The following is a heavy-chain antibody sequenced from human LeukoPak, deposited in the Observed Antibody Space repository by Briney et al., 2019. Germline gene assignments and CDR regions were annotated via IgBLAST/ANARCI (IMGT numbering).Heavy chain of an antibody. CDR2: IIPIFGTA. CDR3: ASGGIAAAGTFDY. D-gene: IGHD6-13*01. CDR1: GGTSSSYA. V-gene: IGHV1-69*13. J-gene: IGHJ4*02. Sequence: GASVKVSCKASGGTSSSYAISWVRQAPGQGLEWMGGIIPIFGTANYAQKFQGRVTITADESTSTAYMELSSLRSEDTAVYYCASGGIAAAGTFDYWGQGTLVTVSS.